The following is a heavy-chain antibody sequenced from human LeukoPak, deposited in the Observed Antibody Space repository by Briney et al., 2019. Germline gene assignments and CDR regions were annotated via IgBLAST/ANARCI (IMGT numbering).Heavy chain of an antibody. J-gene: IGHJ4*02. CDR2: IKQDGSEK. CDR3: ARALERSGPYYYDSSGYLTPRKDHY. Sequence: PGGSLRLSCAASGFTFSSYWMSWVRQAPGKGLEWVANIKQDGSEKYYVDSVKGRFTISRDNAKNSLYLQMNSLRAEDTAVYYCARALERSGPYYYDSSGYLTPRKDHYWGQGTLVTVSS. V-gene: IGHV3-7*01. D-gene: IGHD3-22*01. CDR1: GFTFSSYW.